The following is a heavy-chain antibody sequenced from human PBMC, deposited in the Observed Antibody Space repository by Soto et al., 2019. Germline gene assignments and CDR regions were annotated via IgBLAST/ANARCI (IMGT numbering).Heavy chain of an antibody. CDR2: ISHCGST. D-gene: IGHD2-2*01. J-gene: IGHJ5*02. V-gene: IGHV4-30-2*01. CDR3: ARVPDR. Sequence: QLQLQESGSGLVKPSQTLSLTCAVSGVSISSGGYSWSWTRQTPGQGLEWIGYISHCGSTYSNPSLKSRVTISVDRSKHQFSLKLSSVTAADTAVYYCARVPDRWGQGTLVTVSS. CDR1: GVSISSGGYS.